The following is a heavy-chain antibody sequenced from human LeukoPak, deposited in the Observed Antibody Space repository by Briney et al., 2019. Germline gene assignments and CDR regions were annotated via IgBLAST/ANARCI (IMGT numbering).Heavy chain of an antibody. Sequence: PGGSLRLSCSASGFTFSSYAMHWVRQAPGKGLEWVAVIWYDGSNKYYADSVKGRFTISRDNSKNTLYLQMNSLRAEDTAVYYCAREAGYSSSWYEGSLFDYWGQGTLVTVSS. J-gene: IGHJ4*02. CDR1: GFTFSSYA. CDR3: AREAGYSSSWYEGSLFDY. D-gene: IGHD6-13*01. V-gene: IGHV3-33*08. CDR2: IWYDGSNK.